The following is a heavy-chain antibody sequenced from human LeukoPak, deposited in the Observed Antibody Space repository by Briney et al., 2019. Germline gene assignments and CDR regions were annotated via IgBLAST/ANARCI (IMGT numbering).Heavy chain of an antibody. V-gene: IGHV3-21*01. D-gene: IGHD6-13*01. Sequence: GESLRLSCAASGFTFSSYSMNWVRQAPGKGLEWVSSISSSSSYIYYADSVKGRFTISRDNAKNSLYLQMNSLRAEDTAVYYCARSSSSSWYSDYWGQGTLVTVSS. CDR2: ISSSSSYI. J-gene: IGHJ4*02. CDR3: ARSSSSSWYSDY. CDR1: GFTFSSYS.